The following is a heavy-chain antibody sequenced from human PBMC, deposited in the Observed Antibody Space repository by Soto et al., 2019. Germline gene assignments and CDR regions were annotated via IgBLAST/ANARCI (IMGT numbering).Heavy chain of an antibody. D-gene: IGHD6-13*01. Sequence: EVQLVESGGGLVKPGGSLRLSCAASGFTFNTYTMNWVRQAPGKGLEWVSSISSSGNYTYYADSVKGRFTISRDNAKNSLYLQMNSLRAEDTPVYYCAKANIRIASAGAGHYYYGMDVWGQGTTVTVSS. CDR1: GFTFNTYT. V-gene: IGHV3-21*01. J-gene: IGHJ6*02. CDR3: AKANIRIASAGAGHYYYGMDV. CDR2: ISSSGNYT.